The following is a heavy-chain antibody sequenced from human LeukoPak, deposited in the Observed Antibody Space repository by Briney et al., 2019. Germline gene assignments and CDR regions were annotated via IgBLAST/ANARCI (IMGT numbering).Heavy chain of an antibody. CDR1: GGSISSSSYY. J-gene: IGHJ4*02. CDR2: IYYSGST. CDR3: ARDPIRGRSTTYYVDY. V-gene: IGHV4-39*02. D-gene: IGHD2-2*01. Sequence: SETLSLTCTVSGGSISSSSYYWGWIRQPPGKGLEWIGSIYYSGSTYYNPSLKSRVTISVDTSKNQFSLKLSSVTAAGTAVYYCARDPIRGRSTTYYVDYWGQGTLVTVSS.